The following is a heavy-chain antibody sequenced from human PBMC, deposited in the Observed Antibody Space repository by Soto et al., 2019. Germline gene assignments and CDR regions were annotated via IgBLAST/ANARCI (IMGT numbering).Heavy chain of an antibody. D-gene: IGHD6-13*01. CDR3: ARDQGIAAIGHYYYYYGMGV. J-gene: IGHJ6*02. CDR1: GLTFSDYY. V-gene: IGHV3-11*06. CDR2: ISSSSSYT. Sequence: PGGSLRLSCAASGLTFSDYYMSWIRQAPGKGLEWVSYISSSSSYTNYADSVKGRFTISRDNAKNSLYLQMNSLRAEDTAVYYCARDQGIAAIGHYYYYYGMGVWGQGTTVTVSS.